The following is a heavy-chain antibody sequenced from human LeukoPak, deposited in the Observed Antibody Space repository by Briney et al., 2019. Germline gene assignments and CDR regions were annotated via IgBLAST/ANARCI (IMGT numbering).Heavy chain of an antibody. V-gene: IGHV4-59*12. Sequence: SETLSLTCTVSGGSISSYYWSWIRQPPGKGLEWIGYIYHSGSTYYNPSLKSRVTISVDRSKNQFSLKLSSVTAADTAVYYCARGTATAEPYWGQGTLVTVSS. D-gene: IGHD6-13*01. CDR1: GGSISSYY. J-gene: IGHJ4*02. CDR2: IYHSGST. CDR3: ARGTATAEPY.